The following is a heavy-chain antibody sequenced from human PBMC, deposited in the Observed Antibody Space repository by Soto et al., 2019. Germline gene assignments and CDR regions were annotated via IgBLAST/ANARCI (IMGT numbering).Heavy chain of an antibody. D-gene: IGHD3-3*01. CDR3: ARRRFLEWLLSAPVHYFDT. CDR1: GGAFSSYY. Sequence: SETLSLTCAVYGGAFSSYYWSWIRRPPGKGLEWSGEINYSGSTNYNPSVKSRVTISVVTSENQFSLKLSSVLAADTAVYYCARRRFLEWLLSAPVHYFDTWSQGTLVTVSS. J-gene: IGHJ4*02. V-gene: IGHV4-34*01. CDR2: INYSGST.